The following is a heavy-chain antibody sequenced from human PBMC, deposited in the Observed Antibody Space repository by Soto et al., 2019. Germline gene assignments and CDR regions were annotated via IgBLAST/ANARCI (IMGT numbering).Heavy chain of an antibody. V-gene: IGHV3-48*02. CDR2: ISSSSSTI. CDR1: GFTFSSYS. Sequence: PGGSLRLSCAASGFTFSSYSMNWVRQAPGKGLEWVSYISSSSSTIYYADSVKGRFTISRDNAKNSLYLQMNSLRDEDTAVYYCARDLRDCSGGSCYLGYYYYGMDVWGQGTTVTSP. J-gene: IGHJ6*02. CDR3: ARDLRDCSGGSCYLGYYYYGMDV. D-gene: IGHD2-15*01.